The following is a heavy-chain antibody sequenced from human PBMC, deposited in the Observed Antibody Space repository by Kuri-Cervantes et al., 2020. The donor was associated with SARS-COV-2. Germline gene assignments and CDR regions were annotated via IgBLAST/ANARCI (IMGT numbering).Heavy chain of an antibody. CDR3: ARNRGSGWPFFDY. V-gene: IGHV3-21*01. D-gene: IGHD6-19*01. J-gene: IGHJ4*02. CDR2: ISSSSSYI. Sequence: GESLKISCGASGFTFSSYAMSWVRQAPGKGLEWVSSISSSSSYIYYADSVKGRFTISRDNAKNSLYLQMNSLRAEDTAVYYCARNRGSGWPFFDYWGQGTLVTVSS. CDR1: GFTFSSYA.